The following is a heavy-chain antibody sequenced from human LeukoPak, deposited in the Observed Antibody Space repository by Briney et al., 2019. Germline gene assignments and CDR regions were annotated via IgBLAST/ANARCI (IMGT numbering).Heavy chain of an antibody. Sequence: GASVKVSCKASGGAFTNYAINWVRQAPGQGLEWMGRVIPILGVENYAQKFQGRVTITADASTSAAYMELSSLRSEDTAVYYCAKVSHIWDAFDIWGQGTMVTVSS. D-gene: IGHD3-3*02. CDR1: GGAFTNYA. J-gene: IGHJ3*02. CDR3: AKVSHIWDAFDI. V-gene: IGHV1-69*04. CDR2: VIPILGVE.